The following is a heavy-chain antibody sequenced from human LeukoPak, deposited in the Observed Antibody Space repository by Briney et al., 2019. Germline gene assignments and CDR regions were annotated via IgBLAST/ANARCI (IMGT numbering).Heavy chain of an antibody. D-gene: IGHD3-9*01. J-gene: IGHJ4*02. Sequence: PSETLSLTCTVSGYSISSGYYWGWIRQPPGKGLEWIGELNHSGSTNYNPSLKSRVTISVDTSKNQFSLKLSSVTAADTAVYYCARFRRDDILTGYYSDFDYWGQGTLVTVSS. CDR3: ARFRRDDILTGYYSDFDY. V-gene: IGHV4-38-2*02. CDR2: LNHSGST. CDR1: GYSISSGYY.